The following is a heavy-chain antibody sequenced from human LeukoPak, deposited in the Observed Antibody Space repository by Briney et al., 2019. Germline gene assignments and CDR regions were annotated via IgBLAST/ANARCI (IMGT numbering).Heavy chain of an antibody. D-gene: IGHD3-22*01. CDR3: AKDSHYYDSSGQIGYFDY. V-gene: IGHV3-43*02. CDR2: ISGDGGST. J-gene: IGHJ4*02. Sequence: GSLRLSCAASGFTFDDYAMHWVRQAPGKGLEWVSLISGDGGSTYYADSVKGRFTISRDNSKNSLYLQMNSLRTEDTALYYCAKDSHYYDSSGQIGYFDYWGQGTLVTVSS. CDR1: GFTFDDYA.